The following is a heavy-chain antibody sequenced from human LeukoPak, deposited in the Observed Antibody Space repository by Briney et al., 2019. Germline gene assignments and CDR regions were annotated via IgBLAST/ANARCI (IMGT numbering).Heavy chain of an antibody. V-gene: IGHV4-31*03. CDR2: IYYSGST. D-gene: IGHD3-3*02. CDR1: GGSISSGGYY. J-gene: IGHJ3*02. Sequence: SETLSLTCTVSGGSISSGGYYWSWIRQHPRKGLEWIGYIYYSGSTCYNPSLKSRVTISVDTSKNQFSLKLSSVTAADTAVYYCARSIGMADAFDIWGQGTMVTVSS. CDR3: ARSIGMADAFDI.